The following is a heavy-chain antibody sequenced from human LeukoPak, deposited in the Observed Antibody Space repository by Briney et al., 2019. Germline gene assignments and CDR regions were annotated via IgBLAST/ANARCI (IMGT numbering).Heavy chain of an antibody. V-gene: IGHV3-21*01. D-gene: IGHD2-15*01. CDR3: ARGSGEGGSWYDAFDI. Sequence: GGSLRLSCTTSKFNFNSYGMNWVRQAPGKGLEWVSSISSSSSYIYYADSVKGRFTISRDNAKNSLYLQMNSLRAEDTAVYYCARGSGEGGSWYDAFDIWGQGTMVTVSS. CDR1: KFNFNSYG. CDR2: ISSSSSYI. J-gene: IGHJ3*02.